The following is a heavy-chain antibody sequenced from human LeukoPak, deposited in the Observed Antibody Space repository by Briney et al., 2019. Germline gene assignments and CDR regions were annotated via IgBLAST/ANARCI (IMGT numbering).Heavy chain of an antibody. J-gene: IGHJ3*02. V-gene: IGHV3-53*01. CDR3: ARVVAVAGTEAFDI. D-gene: IGHD6-19*01. CDR2: IYSGGST. CDR1: GFTVSSNY. Sequence: GGSLRLSCAASGFTVSSNYMSWVRQAPGKGLEWVSVIYSGGSTHYADSVKGRFTISRDNSKNTLYLQMNSLRAEDTAVYYCARVVAVAGTEAFDIWGQGTMVTVSS.